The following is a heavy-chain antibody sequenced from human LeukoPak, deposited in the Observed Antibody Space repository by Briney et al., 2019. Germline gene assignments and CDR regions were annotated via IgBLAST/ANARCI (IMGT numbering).Heavy chain of an antibody. J-gene: IGHJ4*02. V-gene: IGHV3-30*18. Sequence: GGSLRLSCAASGFTFSSYGMHWVRQAPGKGLEWVAVISYDGSNKYYADSVKGRFTISRDNSKNTLYLQMNSLRAEDTAVYYCAKDYYGSGSYFVYWGQGTLVTVSS. CDR1: GFTFSSYG. D-gene: IGHD3-10*01. CDR3: AKDYYGSGSYFVY. CDR2: ISYDGSNK.